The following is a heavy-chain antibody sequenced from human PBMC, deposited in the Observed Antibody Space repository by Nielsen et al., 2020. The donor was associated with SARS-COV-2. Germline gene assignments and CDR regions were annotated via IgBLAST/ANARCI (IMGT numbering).Heavy chain of an antibody. CDR3: AKDWTANVVDPSGGVDY. J-gene: IGHJ4*02. D-gene: IGHD2-15*01. CDR1: GFTFSTYG. CDR2: ISYDGSNK. Sequence: GSLRLSCAASGFTFSTYGMHWVRQAPGKGLEWVAAISYDGSNKYYVDSVKGRFTISRDNSKNTLYLQMSSLREEDTAVYYCAKDWTANVVDPSGGVDYWGQGTLVTVSS. V-gene: IGHV3-30*18.